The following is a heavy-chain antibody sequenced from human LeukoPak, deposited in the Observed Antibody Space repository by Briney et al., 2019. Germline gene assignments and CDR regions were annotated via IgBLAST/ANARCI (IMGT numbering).Heavy chain of an antibody. CDR3: AREVSHRGSWCPQRFNHFDY. D-gene: IGHD6-13*01. Sequence: GGSLRLSCAASGFTFSSYGMHWVRQAPGKRLEWVAVISYDGSNKYYADSVKGRFTISRDNSKNTLYLQMNSLRAEDTAVYYCAREVSHRGSWCPQRFNHFDYWGQGTLVTVSS. J-gene: IGHJ4*02. CDR1: GFTFSSYG. CDR2: ISYDGSNK. V-gene: IGHV3-30*03.